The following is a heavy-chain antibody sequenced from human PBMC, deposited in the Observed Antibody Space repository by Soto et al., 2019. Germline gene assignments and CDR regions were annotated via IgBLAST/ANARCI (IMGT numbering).Heavy chain of an antibody. Sequence: PGGSLRLSCAASRFTFSSYSMNWVRQAPGKGLEWVSYISGRSKTIYYADSVKGRFTISRDNAKNSLYLQVNSPRDEDTAVYYCARGELDRTLDYWGQGTLVTVSS. CDR2: ISGRSKTI. J-gene: IGHJ4*02. CDR1: RFTFSSYS. CDR3: ARGELDRTLDY. D-gene: IGHD1-1*01. V-gene: IGHV3-48*02.